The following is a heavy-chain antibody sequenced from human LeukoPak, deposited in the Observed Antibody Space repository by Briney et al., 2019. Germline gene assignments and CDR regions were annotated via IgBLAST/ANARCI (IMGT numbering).Heavy chain of an antibody. V-gene: IGHV1-2*02. D-gene: IGHD1-26*01. J-gene: IGHJ4*02. CDR1: GYTFTAYY. CDR2: TNPNSGDT. Sequence: ASVKVSCKASGYTFTAYYIHWVRQAPGQGLEWMGWTNPNSGDTNYAQKFQGRVTMMRDTSIITAYMELSRLRSDDTAVYYCARDLSGTYSYWGQGTLVTVSS. CDR3: ARDLSGTYSY.